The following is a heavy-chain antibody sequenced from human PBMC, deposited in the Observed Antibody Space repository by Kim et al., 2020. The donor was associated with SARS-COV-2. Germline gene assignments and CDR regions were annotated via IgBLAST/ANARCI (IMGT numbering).Heavy chain of an antibody. CDR2: IHYSGSI. CDR3: ARGPDHSKTEY. D-gene: IGHD4-4*01. J-gene: IGHJ4*02. CDR1: GGSINSGDYN. Sequence: SETLSLTCNVSGGSINSGDYNWSWIRQYPGKGLEWIGCIHYSGSIYYNPSLNSRFTISKDTSTNHFSLHLNSVTAADAAVYYCARGPDHSKTEYWGQGTL. V-gene: IGHV4-31*03.